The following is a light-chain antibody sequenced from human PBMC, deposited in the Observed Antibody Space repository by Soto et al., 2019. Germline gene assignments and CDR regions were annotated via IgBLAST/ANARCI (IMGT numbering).Light chain of an antibody. V-gene: IGLV1-44*01. CDR1: SSNIGSKT. CDR2: GSD. Sequence: QSVLTQPPSRSGTPGQTVTISCSGSSSNIGSKTVNWYQQLPGTAPKLLIYGSDQRPSGVPDRFSGYKSGTSASLAISGLQSEDEADYHCAAWDDSLNGYVFGTGTKVIVL. J-gene: IGLJ1*01. CDR3: AAWDDSLNGYV.